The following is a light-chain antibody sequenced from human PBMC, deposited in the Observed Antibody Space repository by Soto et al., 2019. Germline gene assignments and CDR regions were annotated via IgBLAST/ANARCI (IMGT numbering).Light chain of an antibody. CDR3: SSYSISTASL. V-gene: IGLV2-14*01. J-gene: IGLJ1*01. CDR2: EVS. CDR1: SSDVGGYDY. Sequence: QSVLTQPASVSGSPGQSITISCPGTSSDVGGYDYVSRYQLHPGKAPKLMVFEVSNRPSGVSYRFSGSKSGNTASLTISGLQAKDEADYFCSSYSISTASLFGTGTKVTV.